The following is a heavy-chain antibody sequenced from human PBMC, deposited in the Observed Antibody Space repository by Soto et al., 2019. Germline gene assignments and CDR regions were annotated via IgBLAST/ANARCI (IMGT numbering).Heavy chain of an antibody. J-gene: IGHJ6*03. V-gene: IGHV4-59*01. D-gene: IGHD3-10*01. CDR2: IYYSGST. CDR1: GGSISSYY. CDR3: ARIWFGELSSYYMDG. Sequence: PSETLSLTCTVSGGSISSYYWSWIRQPPGKGLEWIGYIYYSGSTNYNPSIKSRVTISVDTSKNQFSLKLSSVTAADTAVYYCARIWFGELSSYYMDGWGKGTTVTVSS.